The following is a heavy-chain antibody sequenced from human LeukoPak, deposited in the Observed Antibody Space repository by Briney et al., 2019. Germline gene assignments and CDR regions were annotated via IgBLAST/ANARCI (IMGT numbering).Heavy chain of an antibody. CDR3: AKDRCSNGIGCYYYYMDV. Sequence: GGSLRLSCAASGFTLSDYFMSWIRQAPGKGLEWVSYISSSGSIIYYADSVKGRFTISRDNSKNSLYLQMNSLRAEDTAVYYCAKDRCSNGIGCYYYYMDVWGKGTTVTISS. CDR1: GFTLSDYF. CDR2: ISSSGSII. J-gene: IGHJ6*03. V-gene: IGHV3-11*01. D-gene: IGHD2-8*01.